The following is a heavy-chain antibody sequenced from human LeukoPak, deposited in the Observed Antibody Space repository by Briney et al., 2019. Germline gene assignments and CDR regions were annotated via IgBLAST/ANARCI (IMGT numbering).Heavy chain of an antibody. CDR2: ISSSSSYI. D-gene: IGHD2-2*01. CDR1: GFTFSSYS. CDR3: ARDIAVVPAANPNHAFDT. J-gene: IGHJ3*02. Sequence: GGSLRLSCAASGFTFSSYSMNWVRQAPGKGLEWVSSISSSSSYIYYADSVKGRFTISRDNAKNSLYLQMNSLRAEDTAVYYCARDIAVVPAANPNHAFDTWGQGTMVTVSS. V-gene: IGHV3-21*01.